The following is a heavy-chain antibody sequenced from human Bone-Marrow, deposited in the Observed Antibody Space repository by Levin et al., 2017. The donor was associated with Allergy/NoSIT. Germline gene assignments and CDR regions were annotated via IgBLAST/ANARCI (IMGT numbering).Heavy chain of an antibody. J-gene: IGHJ6*02. D-gene: IGHD3-3*01. CDR1: GDSIISIVYY. V-gene: IGHV4-39*01. CDR2: IYYSGST. CDR3: TRHKLIPVPYGFWRGNYGGDYAMDV. Sequence: SQTLSLTCNVSGDSIISIVYYWGWFRQPPGKGLEWIASIYYSGSTFSNPSLKSRVTISVDTAKNHVSLKVTSVTARETAVYHCTRHKLIPVPYGFWRGNYGGDYAMDVWGQGTTVIVSS.